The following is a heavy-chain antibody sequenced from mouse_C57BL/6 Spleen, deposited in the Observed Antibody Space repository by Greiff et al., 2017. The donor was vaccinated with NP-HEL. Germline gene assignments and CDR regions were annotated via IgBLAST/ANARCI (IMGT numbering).Heavy chain of an antibody. J-gene: IGHJ4*01. CDR1: GFTFTDYY. V-gene: IGHV7-3*01. CDR2: IRNKANGYTT. CDR3: ARSDYGSSYDYYAMDY. Sequence: EVKLMESGGGLVQPGGSLSLSCAASGFTFTDYYMSWVRQPPGKALEWLGFIRNKANGYTTEYSASVKGRFTISRDNSQSILYLQMNALRAEDSANYYCARSDYGSSYDYYAMDYWGQGTSVTVSS. D-gene: IGHD1-1*01.